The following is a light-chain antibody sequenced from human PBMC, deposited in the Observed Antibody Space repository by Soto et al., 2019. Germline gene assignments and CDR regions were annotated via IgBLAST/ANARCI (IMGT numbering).Light chain of an antibody. CDR2: DAS. CDR1: QSASTF. Sequence: DIQMTQSPSTLSASVGDRVTITCRASQSASTFLAWYQQKPGQAPKLLIYDASTLQSGVPSRFSASGSGTEFALNISCLQPDDCATDYCQQRYSTLPTFGQGTRLEIK. CDR3: QQRYSTLPT. V-gene: IGKV1-5*01. J-gene: IGKJ5*01.